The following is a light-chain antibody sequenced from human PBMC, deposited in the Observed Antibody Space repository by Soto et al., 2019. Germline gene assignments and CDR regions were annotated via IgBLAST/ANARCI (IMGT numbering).Light chain of an antibody. Sequence: AIRMTQSPSSFSSSTGDRVTITCRASQGISSYLAWYQQKPGKAPKLLIYTASTLQSGVPSRFSGSGSGTDFTLTISCLQSEDFAAYYCQQYYSSPRVFGHGTKVDIK. CDR1: QGISSY. CDR2: TAS. CDR3: QQYYSSPRV. V-gene: IGKV1-8*01. J-gene: IGKJ3*01.